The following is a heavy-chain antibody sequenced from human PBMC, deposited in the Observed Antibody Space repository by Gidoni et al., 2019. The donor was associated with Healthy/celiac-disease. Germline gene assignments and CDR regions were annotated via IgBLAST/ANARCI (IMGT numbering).Heavy chain of an antibody. CDR3: ARVGVGYCSGGSCYEGWFDP. V-gene: IGHV1-69*01. CDR1: GSTFSSYA. D-gene: IGHD2-15*01. J-gene: IGHJ5*02. CDR2: IIPIFGTA. Sequence: QVQLVQSGAEVKKPGSSVKVSCKASGSTFSSYAIRWVRQAPGQGLEWVGGIIPIFGTANYAQKFQGRVTITADESTSTAYMELSSLRSEDTAGYYCARVGVGYCSGGSCYEGWFDPWGQGTLVTVSS.